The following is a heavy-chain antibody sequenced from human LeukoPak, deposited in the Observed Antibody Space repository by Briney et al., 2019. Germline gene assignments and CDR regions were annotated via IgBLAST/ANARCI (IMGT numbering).Heavy chain of an antibody. CDR2: ISSSSSYI. J-gene: IGHJ4*02. CDR1: GFTFSSYS. D-gene: IGHD4-17*01. CDR3: AKAFRYGDYTNFDY. Sequence: PGGSLRLSCAASGFTFSSYSMNWVRQAPGKGLEWVSSISSSSSYIYYADSVKGRFTISRDNAKNSLYLQMNSLRAEDTAVYYCAKAFRYGDYTNFDYWGQGTLVTVSS. V-gene: IGHV3-21*04.